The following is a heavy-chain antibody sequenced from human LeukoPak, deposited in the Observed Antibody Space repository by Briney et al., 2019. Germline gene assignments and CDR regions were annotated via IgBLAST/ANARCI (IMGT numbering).Heavy chain of an antibody. Sequence: GGSLRLSCAASGFTFDDYAMHWVRQAPGKGLEWVSGISWNSGSIGYADSVKGRFTISRDNAKNSLYLQMNSLRAEDTALYYCAKDRNWGSPLLIYYFDYWGQGTLVTVSS. D-gene: IGHD7-27*01. CDR1: GFTFDDYA. CDR3: AKDRNWGSPLLIYYFDY. J-gene: IGHJ4*02. CDR2: ISWNSGSI. V-gene: IGHV3-9*01.